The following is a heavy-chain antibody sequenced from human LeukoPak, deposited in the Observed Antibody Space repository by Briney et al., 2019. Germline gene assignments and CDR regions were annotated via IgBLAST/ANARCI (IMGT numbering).Heavy chain of an antibody. CDR2: MNPNSGNT. J-gene: IGHJ4*02. CDR1: GYTFTSYD. V-gene: IGHV1-8*01. Sequence: ASVKVSCKASGYTFTSYDINWVRQATGQGLEWMGWMNPNSGNTGYAQKFQGRFTMTRNTSISTAYMELSSLRSEDTAVYYCASLIAVAGTRDYWGQGTLVTVSS. CDR3: ASLIAVAGTRDY. D-gene: IGHD6-19*01.